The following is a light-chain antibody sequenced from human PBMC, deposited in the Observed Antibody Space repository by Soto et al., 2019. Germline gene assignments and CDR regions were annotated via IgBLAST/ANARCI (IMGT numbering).Light chain of an antibody. CDR3: QQYGT. CDR1: ESVSRSF. J-gene: IGKJ1*01. Sequence: EMVLTQSPGTLSLSPGETAPLSCRAIESVSRSFLTWYQQKPGQAPRLLISGASTRATGIPDRFRGSGSGTDFTLTISGLEAEDSAVYYCQQYGTFGQGTKVEIK. CDR2: GAS. V-gene: IGKV3-20*01.